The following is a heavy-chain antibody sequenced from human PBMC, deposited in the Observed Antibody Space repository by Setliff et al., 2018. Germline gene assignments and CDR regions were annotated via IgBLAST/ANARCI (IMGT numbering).Heavy chain of an antibody. Sequence: ASVKVSCKASGYTFEYFGISWVRQAPGQGLEWMGWISGHNGKTNIAQKFQGRLTMTTDTTTAYMELWSLRADDTAIYYCARDQFRNSGGLYSWGQGTLVTVSS. CDR1: GYTFEYFG. D-gene: IGHD1-7*01. CDR3: ARDQFRNSGGLYS. V-gene: IGHV1-18*01. J-gene: IGHJ5*02. CDR2: ISGHNGKT.